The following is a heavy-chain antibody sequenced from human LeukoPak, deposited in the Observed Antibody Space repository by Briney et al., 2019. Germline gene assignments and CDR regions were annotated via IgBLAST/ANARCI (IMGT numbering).Heavy chain of an antibody. CDR2: ISYDGSNK. Sequence: PGGSLRLSCAASGFTFSSYAMSWVRQAPGKGLEWVAVISYDGSNKYYADSVKGRFTISRDNSKNTLYLQMNSLRAEDTAVYYCARVSTVRFLENWFDPWGQGTLVTVSS. J-gene: IGHJ5*02. CDR1: GFTFSSYA. V-gene: IGHV3-30-3*01. CDR3: ARVSTVRFLENWFDP. D-gene: IGHD3-3*01.